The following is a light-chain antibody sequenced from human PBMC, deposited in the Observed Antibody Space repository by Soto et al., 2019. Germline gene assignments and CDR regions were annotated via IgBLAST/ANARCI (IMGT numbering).Light chain of an antibody. CDR2: RAF. CDR3: QQYNNWPFT. V-gene: IGKV3-15*01. Sequence: EIVMTQSPATLSVSPGERATLSCRASQSVTNNLAWYQQKPGQAPRLLIYRAFTRATGIPARFSGSGFGTDFTLTISSLQSEDFAVYHCQQYNNWPFTFGGGTKVDIK. CDR1: QSVTNN. J-gene: IGKJ4*02.